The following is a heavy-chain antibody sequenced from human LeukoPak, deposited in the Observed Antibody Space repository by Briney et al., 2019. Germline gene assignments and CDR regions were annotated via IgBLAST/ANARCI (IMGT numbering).Heavy chain of an antibody. Sequence: ASVKVSCKASGYTFTGYYMHWVRQAPGQGLEWMGWINPNSGGTNYAQKFQGRVTMTRDTSISTAYMELSRLRSDDTAVYYCARKYPGRYCSGGSCYSGDWFDPWGQGTLVTVSS. CDR2: INPNSGGT. D-gene: IGHD2-15*01. CDR3: ARKYPGRYCSGGSCYSGDWFDP. CDR1: GYTFTGYY. V-gene: IGHV1-2*02. J-gene: IGHJ5*02.